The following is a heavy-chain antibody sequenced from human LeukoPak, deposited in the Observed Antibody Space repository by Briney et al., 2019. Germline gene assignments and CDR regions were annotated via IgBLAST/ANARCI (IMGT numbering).Heavy chain of an antibody. Sequence: SVKVSCKASGGTFSSYAITWVRQAPGQGLEWMGGIIPMFATANYAQKFQGRVTITADESTSTAYMELSSLRSENTAVYYCARGGGRPYYDFWSGYRDYYYYMDVWGKGTTVTVSS. CDR1: GGTFSSYA. CDR3: ARGGGRPYYDFWSGYRDYYYYMDV. J-gene: IGHJ6*03. V-gene: IGHV1-69*01. D-gene: IGHD3-3*01. CDR2: IIPMFATA.